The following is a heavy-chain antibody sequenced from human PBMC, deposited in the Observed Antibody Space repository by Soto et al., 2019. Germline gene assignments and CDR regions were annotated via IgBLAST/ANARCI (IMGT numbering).Heavy chain of an antibody. D-gene: IGHD2-8*01. CDR2: ISYDGSNK. V-gene: IGHV3-30-3*01. Sequence: GGSLRLSCAASGFTFSSYAMHWVRQAPGKGLEWVAVISYDGSNKYYADSVKGRFTISRDNSKNTLYLQMNSLRAEDTAVYYCARERDNCTNGVCYNWFDPWGQGTLVTVSS. CDR3: ARERDNCTNGVCYNWFDP. J-gene: IGHJ5*02. CDR1: GFTFSSYA.